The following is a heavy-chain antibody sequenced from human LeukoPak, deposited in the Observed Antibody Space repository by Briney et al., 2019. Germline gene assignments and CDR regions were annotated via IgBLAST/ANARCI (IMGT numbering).Heavy chain of an antibody. CDR1: GFTFSSYA. Sequence: GGSLRLSCAASGFTFSSYAVSWVRQAPGKGLEWVSTISGGGGSTYYADSVKGRFTISRDNSKNTLYLQMNSLRAEDTAVYYCAKVEARERQDYRGQGTLVTVSS. J-gene: IGHJ4*02. CDR2: ISGGGGST. CDR3: AKVEARERQDY. D-gene: IGHD5-12*01. V-gene: IGHV3-23*01.